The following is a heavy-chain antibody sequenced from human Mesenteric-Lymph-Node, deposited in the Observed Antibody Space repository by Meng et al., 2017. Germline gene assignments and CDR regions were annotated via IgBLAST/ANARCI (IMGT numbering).Heavy chain of an antibody. CDR2: ISGSGGST. Sequence: GGSLRLSCAASGFTFSSYAMSWVRQAPGKGLEWVSAISGSGGSTYYADSVKGRFTISRDNAKNSLYLQMNSLRGEDTAVYYCATGTAFGNWGQGSLVTVSS. J-gene: IGHJ4*02. V-gene: IGHV3-23*01. CDR1: GFTFSSYA. D-gene: IGHD2-21*02. CDR3: ATGTAFGN.